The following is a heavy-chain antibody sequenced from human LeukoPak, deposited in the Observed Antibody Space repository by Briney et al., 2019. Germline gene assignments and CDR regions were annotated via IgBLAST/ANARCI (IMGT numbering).Heavy chain of an antibody. Sequence: GASVKVSCKASGGTFSSYAISWVRQAPGQGLEWMGRIIPILGTANYAQKFQGRVTITADKSTSTAYMELSSLRSEDTAVYYCARLSTIFGVTYGMDVWGQGTTVTVSS. CDR3: ARLSTIFGVTYGMDV. D-gene: IGHD3-3*01. J-gene: IGHJ6*02. CDR1: GGTFSSYA. V-gene: IGHV1-69*04. CDR2: IIPILGTA.